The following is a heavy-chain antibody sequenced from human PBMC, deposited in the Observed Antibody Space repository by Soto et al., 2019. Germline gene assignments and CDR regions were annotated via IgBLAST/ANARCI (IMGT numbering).Heavy chain of an antibody. Sequence: ASVKVSCKASGYTFTSYYMHWVRQAPGQGLEWMGIINPSGGSTSYAQKFQGRVTMTRDTSTSTVYMELSSLRSEDTAVYYCARATLLWFGELFPYYMDVWGKGTTVTVSS. CDR2: INPSGGST. CDR1: GYTFTSYY. V-gene: IGHV1-46*03. D-gene: IGHD3-10*01. J-gene: IGHJ6*03. CDR3: ARATLLWFGELFPYYMDV.